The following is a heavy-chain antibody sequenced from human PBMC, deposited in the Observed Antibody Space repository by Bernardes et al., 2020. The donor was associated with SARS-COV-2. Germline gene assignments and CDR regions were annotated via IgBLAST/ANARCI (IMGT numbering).Heavy chain of an antibody. CDR3: AKAPLWELNTPQTT. CDR1: GFTFSRYA. V-gene: IGHV3-23*01. Sequence: GGSLRLSCAASGFTFSRYAMTWVRQAPEKGLEWVSGISGSGGRTHYVDSVKGRFTISRDNSKNTLYLQMNSVRAEDTAVYYCAKAPLWELNTPQTTWGQGTRVTVSS. J-gene: IGHJ5*02. CDR2: ISGSGGRT. D-gene: IGHD1-7*01.